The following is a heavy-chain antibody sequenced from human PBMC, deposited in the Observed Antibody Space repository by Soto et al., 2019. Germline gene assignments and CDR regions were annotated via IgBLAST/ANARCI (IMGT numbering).Heavy chain of an antibody. Sequence: SETLSLTSTVAGGSISSSLHYCGLILQPPGKGLEWIGSVSSRGSTYYSPSLKLRVSISSDPSKNRFCLKINFLPASDAALYYCLGHLISGTSYYWRPGTLVTVSS. CDR2: VSSRGST. CDR3: LGHLISGTSYY. J-gene: IGHJ4*02. CDR1: GGSISSSLHY. V-gene: IGHV4-39*01. D-gene: IGHD1-20*01.